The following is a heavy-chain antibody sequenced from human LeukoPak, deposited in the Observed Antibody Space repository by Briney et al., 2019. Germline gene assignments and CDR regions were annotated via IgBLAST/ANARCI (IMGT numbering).Heavy chain of an antibody. D-gene: IGHD1/OR15-1a*01. J-gene: IGHJ6*03. CDR3: AREGGAGTICYYCYYYMDV. V-gene: IGHV1-46*01. Sequence: GASVKLSCQASGYTFTSYYMHWVRQAPGQGLEWMGIINPSGGSTSYAQTFQGRVTMARDMSKRTVYMELSSLRSEHTAVYYCAREGGAGTICYYCYYYMDVWGKGTTATVSS. CDR1: GYTFTSYY. CDR2: INPSGGST.